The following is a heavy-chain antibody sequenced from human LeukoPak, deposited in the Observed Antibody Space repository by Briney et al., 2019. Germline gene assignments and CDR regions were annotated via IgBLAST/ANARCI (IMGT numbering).Heavy chain of an antibody. J-gene: IGHJ4*02. Sequence: GGSLRLSCAASGFTFSSYAMSWVRQAPGKGLEWVSAISGSGGSTYYADSVKGRFTISRDNSKNTLYLQMNSLRAEDTAVYYCAKGLRYFDWPPSLDYWGQGTLVTVSS. CDR2: ISGSGGST. CDR3: AKGLRYFDWPPSLDY. CDR1: GFTFSSYA. V-gene: IGHV3-23*01. D-gene: IGHD3-9*01.